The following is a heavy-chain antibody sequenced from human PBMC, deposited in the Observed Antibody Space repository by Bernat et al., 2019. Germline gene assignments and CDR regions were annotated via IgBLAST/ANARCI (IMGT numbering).Heavy chain of an antibody. V-gene: IGHV3-33*01. CDR1: GFTFSNYG. CDR2: IWYDSSNS. Sequence: QVQLAESGGGVVQLGTSLRLSCVASGFTFSNYGMHWVRQAPGKGLEWVAVIWYDSSNSYYADSVRGRFTISKDNSKNTLFLQMNSLRTEDTGVYYCAREGWSAMAAAGTGADYWGQGTLVSVSS. CDR3: AREGWSAMAAAGTGADY. J-gene: IGHJ4*02. D-gene: IGHD6-25*01.